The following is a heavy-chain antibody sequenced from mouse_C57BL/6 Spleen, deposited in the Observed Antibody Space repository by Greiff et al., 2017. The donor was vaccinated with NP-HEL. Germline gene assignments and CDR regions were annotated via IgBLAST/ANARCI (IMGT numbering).Heavy chain of an antibody. CDR2: GQGLEWIG. Sequence: QVQLQQSGPELARPWASVKISCQAFYTFSRRVHFAIRDTNSWMQWVKQRPGQGLEWIGAIYPGNGDTSYNQKFNGRATLIADKSSSTAYLQLSSLTSEDSAVYYCCMIEAVTTGFAYWGQGTLVTVSA. J-gene: IGHJ3*01. D-gene: IGHD2-12*01. V-gene: IGHV1-87*01. CDR1: YTFSRRVH. CDR3: SEDSAVYYCCMIEAVTTGFAY.